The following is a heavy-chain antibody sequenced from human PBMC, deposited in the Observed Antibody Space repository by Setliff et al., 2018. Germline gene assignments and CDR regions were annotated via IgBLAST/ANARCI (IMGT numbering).Heavy chain of an antibody. V-gene: IGHV4-39*07. D-gene: IGHD3-10*01. Sequence: LSLTCTVSGGSISSSSYYWGWIRQPPGKGLEWIGSIYYSGSTYYNPSLKSRVTISVDTSKKQFSLKLSSVTAADTAVYARVRKWFGADPFDYWGQGTLVTVSS. CDR3: VRKWFGADPFDY. CDR2: IYYSGST. J-gene: IGHJ4*02. CDR1: GGSISSSSYY.